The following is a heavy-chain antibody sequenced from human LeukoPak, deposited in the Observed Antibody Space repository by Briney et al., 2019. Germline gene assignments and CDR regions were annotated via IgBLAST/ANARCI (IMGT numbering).Heavy chain of an antibody. CDR2: IYYSGST. D-gene: IGHD2-2*01. Sequence: SETLSLTCTVSGGSISSGGYSWSWIRQHPGKGLEWIGYIYYSGSTYYNPSLKSRVTISVDTSKNQFSLKLSSVTAADTAVYYCARRPSQLSPFDYWGQGTLVTVSS. CDR3: ARRPSQLSPFDY. J-gene: IGHJ4*02. V-gene: IGHV4-31*03. CDR1: GGSISSGGYS.